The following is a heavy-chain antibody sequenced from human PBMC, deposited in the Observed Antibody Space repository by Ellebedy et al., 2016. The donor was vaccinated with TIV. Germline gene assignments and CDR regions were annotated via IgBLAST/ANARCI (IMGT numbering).Heavy chain of an antibody. V-gene: IGHV3-23*01. J-gene: IGHJ4*02. D-gene: IGHD1-7*01. CDR3: AKDLAAGTTLRLDY. CDR2: ISGTGATT. CDR1: GFAFGGFC. Sequence: PGGSLRLSCAASGFAFGGFCMNWVRQAPGKGLEWVSGISGTGATTYYADSVKGRFTISRDNSKNTLYLLMISLRGEDTAIYYCAKDLAAGTTLRLDYWGQGTLVTVSS.